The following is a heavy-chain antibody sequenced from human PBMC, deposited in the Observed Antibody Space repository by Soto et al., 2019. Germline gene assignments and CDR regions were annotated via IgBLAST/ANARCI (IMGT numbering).Heavy chain of an antibody. CDR3: ARDREYYDSSRLYFDY. CDR2: INHSGNT. CDR1: GPSFSGYY. V-gene: IGHV4-34*01. J-gene: IGHJ4*02. Sequence: PSETLSLTCPVYGPSFSGYYWSWIRQPPGKGLEWIGEINHSGNTNYNPSLSSRVTISEDTSKNQFSLRLSSVTTADTAVYYCARDREYYDSSRLYFDYWGQGTLVTVSS. D-gene: IGHD3-22*01.